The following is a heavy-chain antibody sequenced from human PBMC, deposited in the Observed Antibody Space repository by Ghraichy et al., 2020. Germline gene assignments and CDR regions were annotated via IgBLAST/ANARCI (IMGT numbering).Heavy chain of an antibody. Sequence: SETLSLTCAVYGGSFSGYYWSWIRQPPGKGLEWIGEINHSGSTNYNPSLKSRVTISVDTSKNQFSLKLSSVTAADTAVYYCASLGYSYGYQSLYYYYGMDVWGQGTTVTVSS. J-gene: IGHJ6*02. CDR2: INHSGST. V-gene: IGHV4-34*01. CDR3: ASLGYSYGYQSLYYYYGMDV. D-gene: IGHD5-18*01. CDR1: GGSFSGYY.